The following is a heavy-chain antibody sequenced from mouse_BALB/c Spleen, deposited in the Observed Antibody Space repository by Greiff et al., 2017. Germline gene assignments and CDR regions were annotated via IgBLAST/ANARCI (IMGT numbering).Heavy chain of an antibody. J-gene: IGHJ4*01. V-gene: IGHV2-6-7*01. CDR2: IWSGVHT. CDR3: ARISYGNYVGDY. Sequence: QVQLKESGPGLVAPSQSLSITCTVSGFSLTGYGVNWVRQPPGKGLEWLGVIWSGVHTDYNAAFISRLSISKDNSKSQVFFKMNSLQADDTAIYYCARISYGNYVGDYWGQGTSVTVSS. CDR1: GFSLTGYG. D-gene: IGHD2-1*01.